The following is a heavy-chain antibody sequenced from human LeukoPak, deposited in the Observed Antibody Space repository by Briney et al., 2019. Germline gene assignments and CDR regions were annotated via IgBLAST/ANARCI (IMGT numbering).Heavy chain of an antibody. CDR1: GGSISSGGYS. CDR3: ARGERDSDY. Sequence: PSETLSLTCAVSGGSISSGGYSWSWIRQPPGKGLEWIGYIYHSGSTYYNPSLKSRVTISVDRSKNQFSLKLSSVTAADTAVYYCARGERDSDYWGQGTLVTVSS. J-gene: IGHJ4*02. D-gene: IGHD1-26*01. V-gene: IGHV4-30-2*01. CDR2: IYHSGST.